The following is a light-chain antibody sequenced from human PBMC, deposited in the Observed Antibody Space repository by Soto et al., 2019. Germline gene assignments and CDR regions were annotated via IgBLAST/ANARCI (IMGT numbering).Light chain of an antibody. CDR1: QIINGW. CDR3: HQYSDYPWT. V-gene: IGKV1-5*03. J-gene: IGKJ1*01. Sequence: DVQMTQSPSTLSAVVGDRVTITCRASQIINGWLAWYQQKPGKSPKLLIYRSSVLESGVPSRFSGSGSVTEFTLTINSLQLDDFATYYCHQYSDYPWTFGQGTNVEL. CDR2: RSS.